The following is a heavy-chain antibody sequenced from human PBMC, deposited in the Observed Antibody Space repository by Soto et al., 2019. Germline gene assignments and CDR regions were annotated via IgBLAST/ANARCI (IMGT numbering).Heavy chain of an antibody. CDR2: IIPNFDTQ. V-gene: IGHV1-69*01. CDR1: GGSFNNYA. Sequence: QVHLVQSGAEVKKPGSSVKVSCKTSGGSFNNYAVSWVRQAPGQGLEWMGGIIPNFDTQNYAQKFQDRVTIIADESTSTVYMELRSLRSNDTAVYYCAVAMVREILIFESSGMHVWGQGTTVIVSS. CDR3: AVAMVREILIFESSGMHV. D-gene: IGHD3-10*01. J-gene: IGHJ6*02.